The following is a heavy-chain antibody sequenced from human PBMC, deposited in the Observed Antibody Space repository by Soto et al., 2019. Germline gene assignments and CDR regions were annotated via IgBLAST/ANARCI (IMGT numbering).Heavy chain of an antibody. CDR3: ARDRSRSWSGYYGYYYYGMDV. V-gene: IGHV4-31*03. D-gene: IGHD3-3*01. J-gene: IGHJ6*02. Sequence: PSETLSLTCTVSGGSISSGGYYWSWIRQHPGKGLEWIGYIYYSGSTYYNPSLKSRVTISVDTSKNQFSLKLSSVTAADTAVYYCARDRSRSWSGYYGYYYYGMDVWGQGTTVTVSS. CDR1: GGSISSGGYY. CDR2: IYYSGST.